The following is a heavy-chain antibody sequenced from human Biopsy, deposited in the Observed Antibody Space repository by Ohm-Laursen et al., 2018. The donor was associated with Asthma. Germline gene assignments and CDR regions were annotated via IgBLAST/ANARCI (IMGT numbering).Heavy chain of an antibody. D-gene: IGHD2-2*01. CDR1: GFTFSSYA. Sequence: SLRLSCAASGFTFSSYAMSWVRQAQGKGLEWVSSISSSSSYIYYADSVKGRFTISRDNAKNSLYLQMNSLRAEDTAVYYCARDGTDMNEAMPKDYWGQGTLVTVSS. CDR3: ARDGTDMNEAMPKDY. J-gene: IGHJ4*02. CDR2: ISSSSSYI. V-gene: IGHV3-21*01.